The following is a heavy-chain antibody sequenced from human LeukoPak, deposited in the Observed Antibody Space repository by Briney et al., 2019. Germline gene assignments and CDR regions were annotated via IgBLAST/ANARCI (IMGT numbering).Heavy chain of an antibody. CDR2: ISYSGSA. CDR1: GGSNSLYY. J-gene: IGHJ4*02. CDR3: ARASMRMTTAGLVDY. D-gene: IGHD6-13*01. Sequence: SETLSLTCTVSGGSNSLYYWSWIRQPPGKGLEWIGYISYSGSANYNPSLKSRVTISVDTSKNQFSLNLRYVTAADTAVYYCARASMRMTTAGLVDYWGQGTLVTVSS. V-gene: IGHV4-59*01.